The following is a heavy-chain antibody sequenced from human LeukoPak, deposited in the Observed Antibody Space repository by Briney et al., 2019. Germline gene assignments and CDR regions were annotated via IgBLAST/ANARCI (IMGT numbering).Heavy chain of an antibody. V-gene: IGHV3-74*01. J-gene: IGHJ4*02. CDR2: INSDGINT. CDR3: VKDRRSGSYYFSDY. CDR1: GFTFSNYW. Sequence: PGGSLRLSCAASGFTFSNYWMHWVRQAPGKGLVWVSRINSDGINTSYADSVKGRFTISRDNAKNTLNLQMNSLRAEDTAVYYCVKDRRSGSYYFSDYWGQGTLVTVSS. D-gene: IGHD1-26*01.